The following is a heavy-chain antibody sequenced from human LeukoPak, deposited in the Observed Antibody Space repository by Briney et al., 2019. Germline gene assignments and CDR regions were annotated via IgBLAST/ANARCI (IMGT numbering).Heavy chain of an antibody. CDR1: GGSISSYY. V-gene: IGHV4-59*01. Sequence: SETLSLTCTVSGGSISSYYWSWIRQPPGKGLEWIGYIYHSGSTNYNPSLKSRVTISVDTSKNQFSLKLSSVTAADTAVYYCARGLYSSGLFDYFDYWGQGTLVTVSS. D-gene: IGHD6-19*01. J-gene: IGHJ4*02. CDR3: ARGLYSSGLFDYFDY. CDR2: IYHSGST.